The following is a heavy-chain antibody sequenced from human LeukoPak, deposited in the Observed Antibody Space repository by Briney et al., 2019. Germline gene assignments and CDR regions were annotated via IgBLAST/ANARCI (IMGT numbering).Heavy chain of an antibody. Sequence: SETLSLTCTVSGGSISSYYWSWIRQPPGKGLEWIGYIYYSGSTNYNPSLKSRVTISVDTSKNQFSLKLSSVTAADTAVYYCARGPAMVPFYFDYWGQGTLVTVSS. V-gene: IGHV4-59*01. CDR2: IYYSGST. CDR3: ARGPAMVPFYFDY. CDR1: GGSISSYY. D-gene: IGHD5-18*01. J-gene: IGHJ4*02.